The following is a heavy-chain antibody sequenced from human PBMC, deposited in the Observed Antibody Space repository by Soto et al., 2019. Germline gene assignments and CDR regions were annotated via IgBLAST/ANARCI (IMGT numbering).Heavy chain of an antibody. CDR2: IYYSGST. D-gene: IGHD3-3*01. V-gene: IGHV4-39*01. J-gene: IGHJ6*02. CDR3: ARPGIVDFWSGYSYYFGMDV. Sequence: SETLSLTCTVSGGSISSSSYYWGWVRQPPGKGLEWIGSIYYSGSTYYNPSLKSRVTISVDTSKNQFSLKLSSVTAADTAVYYCARPGIVDFWSGYSYYFGMDVWGQGTTVTVSS. CDR1: GGSISSSSYY.